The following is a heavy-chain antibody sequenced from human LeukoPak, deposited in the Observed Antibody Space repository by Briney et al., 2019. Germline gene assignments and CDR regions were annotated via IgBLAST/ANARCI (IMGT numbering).Heavy chain of an antibody. CDR3: ARFGDGSNPANYYFDY. CDR1: GYTFTSYY. CDR2: INPSGGST. Sequence: ASVTVSCKASGYTFTSYYMHWVRQAPGQGLEWMGIINPSGGSTSYAQKFQGRVTMTRDTSTSTVYMELSSLRSEDTAVYYCARFGDGSNPANYYFDYWGQGTLVTVSS. J-gene: IGHJ4*02. D-gene: IGHD5-24*01. V-gene: IGHV1-46*01.